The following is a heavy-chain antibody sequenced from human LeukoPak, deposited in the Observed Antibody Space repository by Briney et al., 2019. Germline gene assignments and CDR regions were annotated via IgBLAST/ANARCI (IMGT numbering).Heavy chain of an antibody. CDR2: ISPYNGNT. Sequence: ASGKLSCKASGYTLTSYGISWVRQAPGQGLEWMGWISPYNGNTNYVQKLQGRVTMTTDTSTSTAYMEVRSLRSDDTAVYYCAREFPGLLPAAPRGYYFNYWGQGTLVTVSS. D-gene: IGHD2-2*01. V-gene: IGHV1-18*01. CDR3: AREFPGLLPAAPRGYYFNY. J-gene: IGHJ4*02. CDR1: GYTLTSYG.